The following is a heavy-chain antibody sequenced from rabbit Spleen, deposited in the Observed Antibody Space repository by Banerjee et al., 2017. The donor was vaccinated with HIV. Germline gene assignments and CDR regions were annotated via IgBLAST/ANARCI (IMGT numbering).Heavy chain of an antibody. J-gene: IGHJ6*01. CDR1: GFDFSSYYM. D-gene: IGHD1-1*01. CDR2: IYGIGGST. V-gene: IGHV1S45*01. Sequence: QEQLKESGGGLVQPGGSLKLSCKASGFDFSSYYMSWVRQAPGKGLEWIACIYGIGGSTYYASWAKGRFTISKASSTTVTLQMTSLTAADTATYFCARDTSSSFSSYGMDLWGPGTLVTVS. CDR3: ARDTSSSFSSYGMDL.